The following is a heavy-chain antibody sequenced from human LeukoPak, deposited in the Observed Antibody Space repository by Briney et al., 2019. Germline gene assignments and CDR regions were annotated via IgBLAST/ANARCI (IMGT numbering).Heavy chain of an antibody. J-gene: IGHJ4*02. D-gene: IGHD3/OR15-3a*01. CDR3: ARGLGRLFLDHRGNAFDF. CDR1: GFTFRDYE. CDR2: IGGRGNYI. Sequence: GGSLSLFYAASGFTFRDYEMNWVRQPAGKGLEWVSSIGGRGNYIYYADCVKGRFTITSANAKNSLLLQTNGLSAHDTAAFYGARGLGRLFLDHRGNAFDFWRQGTLVTVCS. V-gene: IGHV3-48*03.